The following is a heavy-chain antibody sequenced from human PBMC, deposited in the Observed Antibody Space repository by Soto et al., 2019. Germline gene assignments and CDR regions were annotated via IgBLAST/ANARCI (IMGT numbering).Heavy chain of an antibody. J-gene: IGHJ4*02. V-gene: IGHV1-18*04. CDR1: GYSFTSYG. Sequence: SXNVSCKASGYSFTSYGISWVRQAPGQGPEWMGWISGHNGNTNHPQSLQGRVTMTTDTSRNTAYMELRSLRSDDTAVYYCARHRFNYYDDTVYYYFDYWGQGTLVTVSS. CDR3: ARHRFNYYDDTVYYYFDY. CDR2: ISGHNGNT. D-gene: IGHD3-22*01.